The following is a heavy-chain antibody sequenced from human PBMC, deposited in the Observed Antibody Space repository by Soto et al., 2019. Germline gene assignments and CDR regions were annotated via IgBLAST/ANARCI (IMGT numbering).Heavy chain of an antibody. Sequence: SETLSLTCAVSDGSISSSNWWSWVRQPPGKGLEWIGEIYHSGSTNYNPSLKSRVTISVDKSKNQFSLKLSSVTAVDTAVYYCARRGYDFWSGYHYYFDYWGQGTLVTVSS. D-gene: IGHD3-3*01. CDR3: ARRGYDFWSGYHYYFDY. J-gene: IGHJ4*02. CDR1: DGSISSSNW. CDR2: IYHSGST. V-gene: IGHV4-4*02.